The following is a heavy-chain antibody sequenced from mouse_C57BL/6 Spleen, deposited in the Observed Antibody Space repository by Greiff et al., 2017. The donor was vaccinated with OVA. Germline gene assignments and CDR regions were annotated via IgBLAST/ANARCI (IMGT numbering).Heavy chain of an antibody. CDR1: GYTFTSYW. Sequence: VKLQQPGAELVRPGTSVKLSCKASGYTFTSYWMHWVKQRPGQGLEWIGVIDPSDSYTNYNQKFKGKATFTVDTSSSTAYMQLSSLTSEDSAVYYCARRITTGAMDYWGQGTSVTVAS. CDR3: ARRITTGAMDY. J-gene: IGHJ4*01. CDR2: IDPSDSYT. V-gene: IGHV1-59*01. D-gene: IGHD1-1*01.